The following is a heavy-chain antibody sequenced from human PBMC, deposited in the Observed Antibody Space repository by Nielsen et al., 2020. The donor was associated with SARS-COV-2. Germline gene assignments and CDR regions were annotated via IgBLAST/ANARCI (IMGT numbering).Heavy chain of an antibody. CDR1: GFPFSRHA. CDR3: ATQADGYKSPYDY. CDR2: IGAGGDNI. V-gene: IGHV3-23*01. D-gene: IGHD3-10*01. Sequence: GESLKLSCAASGFPFSRHAMNWVRQAPGKGLEWVSIIGAGGDNIYYADSVKGRFTISRDNSKNTLYLQINSLRADDTAVYYCATQADGYKSPYDYWGQGTLVTVSS. J-gene: IGHJ4*02.